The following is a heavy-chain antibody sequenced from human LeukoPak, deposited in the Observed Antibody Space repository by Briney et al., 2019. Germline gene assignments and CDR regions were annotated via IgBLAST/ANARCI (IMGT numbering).Heavy chain of an antibody. J-gene: IGHJ6*03. CDR3: ARDSRYSDNSGYYYSHYYMDV. Sequence: SETLSLTCTVSGGSISYHYWSWIRQPPGKELEWLGYIYNSGTTRYNPSLMSRVSMTVDTSRNQFSLNLKSVTAADTAVYYCARDSRYSDNSGYYYSHYYMDVWGKGTTVTVS. V-gene: IGHV4-59*11. CDR2: IYNSGTT. CDR1: GGSISYHY. D-gene: IGHD3-22*01.